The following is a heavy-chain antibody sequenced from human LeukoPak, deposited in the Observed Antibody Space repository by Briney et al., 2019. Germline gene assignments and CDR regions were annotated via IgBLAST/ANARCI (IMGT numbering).Heavy chain of an antibody. CDR1: GFTFSSYS. CDR3: AKDTQFKRIVGVKGGVDY. J-gene: IGHJ4*02. V-gene: IGHV3-21*01. Sequence: PGGSLRLSCAASGFTFSSYSMNWVRQAPGKGLEWVSSISSSSSYIYSADSLKGRFTISRDNAKNSLYLQLNSLRAEDTAVYYCAKDTQFKRIVGVKGGVDYWGQGTLVTVSS. CDR2: ISSSSSYI. D-gene: IGHD1-26*01.